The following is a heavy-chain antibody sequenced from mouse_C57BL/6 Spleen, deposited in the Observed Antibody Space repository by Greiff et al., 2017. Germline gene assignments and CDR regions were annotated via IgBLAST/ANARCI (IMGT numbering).Heavy chain of an antibody. J-gene: IGHJ3*01. CDR1: GFTFSSYA. CDR2: ISDGGSYT. Sequence: EVQRVESGGGLVKPGGSLKLSCAASGFTFSSYAMSWVRQTPEKRLEWVATISDGGSYTYYPDNVKGRFTISRDNAKKNLYLQMSHLKSEDTAMYYCARDYSNYTWFAYWGQGTLVTVSA. CDR3: ARDYSNYTWFAY. D-gene: IGHD2-5*01. V-gene: IGHV5-4*01.